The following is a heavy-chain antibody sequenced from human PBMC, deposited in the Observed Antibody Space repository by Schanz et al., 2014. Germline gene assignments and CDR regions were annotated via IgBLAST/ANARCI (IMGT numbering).Heavy chain of an antibody. Sequence: QVQLVQSGAEVKKPGASVKVSCKASGYTFTNFFLHWVRQAPGQGLEWMGIINPIGGSTTYAQKFRGAVTLTTDTSTDTAYLELNSLRSEDTAVYYCARDGVDAAAGGNYWGQGTLVTVSA. V-gene: IGHV1-46*03. J-gene: IGHJ4*02. D-gene: IGHD6-13*01. CDR2: INPIGGST. CDR3: ARDGVDAAAGGNY. CDR1: GYTFTNFF.